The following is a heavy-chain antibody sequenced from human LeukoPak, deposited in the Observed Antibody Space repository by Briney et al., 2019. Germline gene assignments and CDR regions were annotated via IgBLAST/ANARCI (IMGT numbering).Heavy chain of an antibody. D-gene: IGHD3-22*01. CDR1: GFTFSSYS. V-gene: IGHV3-21*04. Sequence: TGGSLRLSCAASGFTFSSYSMNWVRQAPGKGLEWVSSISSSSYIYYADSVKGRFTVSRDNAKNSMYLEMNSLRADDTAVYYRARASSSGRNYYNYYYMDVWGKGTTVTVSS. CDR2: ISSSSYI. J-gene: IGHJ6*03. CDR3: ARASSSGRNYYNYYYMDV.